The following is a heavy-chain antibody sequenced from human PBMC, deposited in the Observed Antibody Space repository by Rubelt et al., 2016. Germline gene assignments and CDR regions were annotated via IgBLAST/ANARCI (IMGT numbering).Heavy chain of an antibody. V-gene: IGHV3-72*01. CDR1: GFTFSDCW. CDR3: TRDVRYVAFDI. D-gene: IGHD4-17*01. Sequence: EVQLVESGGGLVQPGGSLRLSCAASGFTFSDCWLHWVRQAPGKGLEWVGRSRCKANSYTTDYAASVKGRFTISRDDSKNSLYLQMNSVGAEDTALYNCTRDVRYVAFDIWGQGTMVSVSS. CDR2: SRCKANSYTT. J-gene: IGHJ3*02.